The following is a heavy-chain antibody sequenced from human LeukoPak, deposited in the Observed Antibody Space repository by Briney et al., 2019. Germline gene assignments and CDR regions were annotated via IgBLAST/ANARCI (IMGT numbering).Heavy chain of an antibody. J-gene: IGHJ5*02. V-gene: IGHV4-34*01. D-gene: IGHD3-16*01. CDR1: GGSISSYY. Sequence: SETLSLTCTVSGGSISSYYWSWIRQPPGKGLEWIGEINHSGGTNYNPSLKSRVTISVDTSKNQFSLKLSSVTAADTAVYYCARGPVLALDDNWFDPWGQGTLVTVSS. CDR2: INHSGGT. CDR3: ARGPVLALDDNWFDP.